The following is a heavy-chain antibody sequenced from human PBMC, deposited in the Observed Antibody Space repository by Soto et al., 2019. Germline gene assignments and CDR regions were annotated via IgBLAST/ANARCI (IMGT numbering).Heavy chain of an antibody. D-gene: IGHD5-12*01. Sequence: GGSLRLSCAASGFIFSSYSMNWVRQAPGKGLEWVSSIGHTGSYIYYADSVKGRFTVSRDNAKNSLFLQMNSLRAEDTAVYYCARSFRRDIRQRPRSFDCWGKGTMVTVS. V-gene: IGHV3-21*01. J-gene: IGHJ4*02. CDR3: ARSFRRDIRQRPRSFDC. CDR2: IGHTGSYI. CDR1: GFIFSSYS.